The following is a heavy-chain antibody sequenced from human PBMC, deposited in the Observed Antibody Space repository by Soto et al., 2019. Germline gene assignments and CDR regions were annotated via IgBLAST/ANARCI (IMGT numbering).Heavy chain of an antibody. D-gene: IGHD3-9*01. CDR2: IIPIFGTA. V-gene: IGHV1-69*01. Sequence: QVQLVQSGAEVKKPGSSVKVSCKASGGTFSSYAISWVRQAPGQGLEWMGGIIPIFGTANYAQKFQGRVTITADESSSTAYMELSSLRSEDTAVYYCARGNPYYDILTGYHTSFDYWGQGTLVTVSS. CDR1: GGTFSSYA. CDR3: ARGNPYYDILTGYHTSFDY. J-gene: IGHJ4*02.